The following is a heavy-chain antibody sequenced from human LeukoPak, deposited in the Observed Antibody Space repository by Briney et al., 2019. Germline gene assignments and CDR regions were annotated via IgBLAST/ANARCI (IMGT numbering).Heavy chain of an antibody. D-gene: IGHD5-24*01. J-gene: IGHJ6*03. CDR3: ARDREMATIRSRGYYYYYMDV. Sequence: ASVKVSCKASGYTFTSYYMHWVRQAPGQGLEWMGIINPSGGSTSYAQKFQGRVNMTRDTSTSTVYMELSSLRSEDTAVYYCARDREMATIRSRGYYYYYMDVWGKGTTVTVSS. CDR1: GYTFTSYY. V-gene: IGHV1-46*01. CDR2: INPSGGST.